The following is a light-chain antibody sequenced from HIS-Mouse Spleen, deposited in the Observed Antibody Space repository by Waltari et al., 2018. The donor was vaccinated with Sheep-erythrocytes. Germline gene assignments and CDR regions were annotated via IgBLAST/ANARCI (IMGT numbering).Light chain of an antibody. J-gene: IGLJ3*02. CDR2: ESS. V-gene: IGLV2-23*01. Sequence: QSALTQPASVPGSPGRSITISCTGTSSDVGGYNLCFRYQQHPGKAPKLMIYESSKRPSGVSNRFSGSKSGNTVSLTISGLQAEDEADYYCCSYAGSSTPWVFGGGTKLTVL. CDR1: SSDVGGYNL. CDR3: CSYAGSSTPWV.